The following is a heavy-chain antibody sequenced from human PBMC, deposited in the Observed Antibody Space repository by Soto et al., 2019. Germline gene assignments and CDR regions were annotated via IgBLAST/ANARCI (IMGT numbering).Heavy chain of an antibody. CDR3: AKSQGYSSSSFDY. CDR1: GFTFDDYA. D-gene: IGHD6-6*01. Sequence: EVQLVESGGGLVQPGRSLRLSCAASGFTFDDYAMHWVRQAPGKGLEWVSGISWNSGSIGYADSVKGRFTISRDNAKNSLHLQMNSLRAEDTALYYCAKSQGYSSSSFDYWGQGTLVTVSS. CDR2: ISWNSGSI. V-gene: IGHV3-9*01. J-gene: IGHJ4*02.